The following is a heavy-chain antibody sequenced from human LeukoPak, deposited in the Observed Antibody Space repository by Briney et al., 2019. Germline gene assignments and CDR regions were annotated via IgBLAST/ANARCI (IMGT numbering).Heavy chain of an antibody. CDR1: GFTFSSYS. V-gene: IGHV3-53*01. CDR3: ARMSAEYFQH. Sequence: QAGGSLRLSCAASGFTFSSYSMNWVRQAPGKGLEWVSVIYSGGSTYYADSVKGRFTISRDNSKNTLYLQMNSLRAEDTAVYYCARMSAEYFQHWGQGTLVTVSS. J-gene: IGHJ1*01. CDR2: IYSGGST.